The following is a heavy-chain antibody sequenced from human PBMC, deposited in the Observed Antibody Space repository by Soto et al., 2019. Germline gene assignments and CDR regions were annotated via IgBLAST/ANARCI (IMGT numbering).Heavy chain of an antibody. Sequence: ASVKVSCKASGYIFTSYGISCVRQAPGQGLEWMGWINPNSGGTNYAQKFQGRVTMTRDTSISTAYMELSRLRSDDTAVYYCARTYYYDSSGYYDWFDPWGQGTLVTVSS. D-gene: IGHD3-22*01. V-gene: IGHV1-2*02. J-gene: IGHJ5*02. CDR2: INPNSGGT. CDR1: GYIFTSYG. CDR3: ARTYYYDSSGYYDWFDP.